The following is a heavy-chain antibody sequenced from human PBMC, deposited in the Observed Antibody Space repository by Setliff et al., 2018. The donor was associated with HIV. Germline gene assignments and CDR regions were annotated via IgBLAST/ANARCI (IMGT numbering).Heavy chain of an antibody. CDR3: AWFSNTLNWFDP. V-gene: IGHV4-61*02. D-gene: IGHD3-10*01. CDR2: IYASGNT. CDR1: GGSITSTSYY. J-gene: IGHJ5*02. Sequence: SETLSLTCTVSGGSITSTSYYWTWIRQPAGKGLEWIGRIYASGNTNYNPSLKSRVTISVDTSKNQFSLKLNSVTAADTAVYYCAWFSNTLNWFDPWGQGTLVTVSS.